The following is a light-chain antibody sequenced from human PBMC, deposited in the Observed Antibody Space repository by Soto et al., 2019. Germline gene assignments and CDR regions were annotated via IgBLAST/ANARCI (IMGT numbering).Light chain of an antibody. CDR3: QQYSKWPLT. J-gene: IGKJ4*01. Sequence: IVMTQSPATLSVSPGERATLSCRASEGIKNYLAWYQQKPGQAPRLLMSSASTRATGIPARFSGSGPGIEFILTISSLQSEDFAVYYCQQYSKWPLTFGGGTKVDIK. CDR2: SAS. CDR1: EGIKNY. V-gene: IGKV3-15*01.